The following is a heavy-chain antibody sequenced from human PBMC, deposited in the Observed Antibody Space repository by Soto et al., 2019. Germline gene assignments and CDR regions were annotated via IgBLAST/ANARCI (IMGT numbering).Heavy chain of an antibody. V-gene: IGHV4-59*08. D-gene: IGHD4-17*01. CDR2: IYHSGST. J-gene: IGHJ6*03. CDR3: ARSGDYTNYYYYYMDV. Sequence: SETLSLTCTVSGDSISNYYWSWIRQPPGKGLEWIGYIYHSGSTKYNPSLKSRVTISVAPSKNQFSLRLSSVTATDSAVYYCARSGDYTNYYYYYMDVWGKGTTVTVSS. CDR1: GDSISNYY.